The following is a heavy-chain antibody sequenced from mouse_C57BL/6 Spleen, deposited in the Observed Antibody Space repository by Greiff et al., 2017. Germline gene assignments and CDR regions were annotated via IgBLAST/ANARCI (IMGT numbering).Heavy chain of an antibody. CDR3: ARETGNLDY. D-gene: IGHD4-1*01. CDR1: GYSITSGYY. V-gene: IGHV3-6*01. J-gene: IGHJ2*01. Sequence: EVQLQQSGPGLVKPSQSLSLTCSVTGYSITSGYYWNWIRQFPGNKLEWMGYISYDGSNNYNPSLKNRIAITRDTSENQFFLKLNSVTTEDTATYYCARETGNLDYWGQGTTLTVSS. CDR2: ISYDGSN.